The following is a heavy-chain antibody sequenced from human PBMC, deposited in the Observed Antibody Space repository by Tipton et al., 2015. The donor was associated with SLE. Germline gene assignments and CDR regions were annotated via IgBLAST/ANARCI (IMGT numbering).Heavy chain of an antibody. CDR3: ATDYYDILTGWGPLHY. CDR1: GGSISSYY. Sequence: LRLSCTVSGGSISSYYWSWIRQPPGKGLEWIGYIYYSGSTNYNPSLKSRVTISVDTSKNQFSLKLSSVTAADTAVYYCATDYYDILTGWGPLHYWGQGTLVTVSS. D-gene: IGHD3-9*01. CDR2: IYYSGST. V-gene: IGHV4-59*08. J-gene: IGHJ4*02.